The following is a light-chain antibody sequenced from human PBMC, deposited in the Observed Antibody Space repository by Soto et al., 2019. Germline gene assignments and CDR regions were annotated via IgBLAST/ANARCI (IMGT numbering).Light chain of an antibody. J-gene: IGKJ3*01. CDR1: QSVNSN. V-gene: IGKV3-15*01. CDR3: QQYNNWPPLFT. Sequence: EIVLTQSPATLSVSPGERATLSCRASQSVNSNLTRYQQKPGRTPRLLIYGASTRAAGIPARFSGSGSGTEFTLTISSLQSEDFAVYYCQQYNNWPPLFTFGPGTKVDIK. CDR2: GAS.